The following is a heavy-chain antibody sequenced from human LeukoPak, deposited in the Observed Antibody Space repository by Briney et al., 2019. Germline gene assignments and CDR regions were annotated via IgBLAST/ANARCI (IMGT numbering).Heavy chain of an antibody. D-gene: IGHD2-15*01. J-gene: IGHJ4*02. CDR3: ARDAVPLSRGGSNSYLFDY. Sequence: GGSLRLSCAASGFTFSSYAMHWVRQAPGKGLEWVAVISHDGRNKYYADSVKGRFTISRDNSKNTLYLQMNNLRAEDTAVYYCARDAVPLSRGGSNSYLFDYWGQGTLVTVSS. CDR2: ISHDGRNK. V-gene: IGHV3-30*04. CDR1: GFTFSSYA.